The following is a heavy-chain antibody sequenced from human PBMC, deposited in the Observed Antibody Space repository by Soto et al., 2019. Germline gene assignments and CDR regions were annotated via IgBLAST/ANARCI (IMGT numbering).Heavy chain of an antibody. CDR2: ISYDGSNK. CDR3: AKSAVEQWLSRD. Sequence: QVQLVESGGGVVQPGRSLRLSCAGSGFTFSSYGMHWVRQAPGKGLEWVAVISYDGSNKYYADSVKGRFTISRDNSKTTLYLHMNILRAEDTAVYYCAKSAVEQWLSRDWGQGTLVTVSS. CDR1: GFTFSSYG. D-gene: IGHD6-19*01. J-gene: IGHJ4*02. V-gene: IGHV3-30*18.